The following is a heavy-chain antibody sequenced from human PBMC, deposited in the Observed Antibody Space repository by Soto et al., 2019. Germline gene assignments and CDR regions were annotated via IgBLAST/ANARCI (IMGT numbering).Heavy chain of an antibody. CDR3: AHFSALVGVVTPSVDY. Sequence: GSGPTLVTPTQTLTLTCSFSGFSLSTSGVGVGWIRQPPGKALEWLALIYWDDDKRHSPSLKSRLTITKDTSKNQVVLTMTNMDPVDTATYYCAHFSALVGVVTPSVDYCSQGTLVTVSS. D-gene: IGHD1-26*01. CDR1: GFSLSTSGVG. CDR2: IYWDDDK. V-gene: IGHV2-5*02. J-gene: IGHJ4*02.